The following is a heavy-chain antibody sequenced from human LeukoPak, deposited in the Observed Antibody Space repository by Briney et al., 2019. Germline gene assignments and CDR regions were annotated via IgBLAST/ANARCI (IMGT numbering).Heavy chain of an antibody. CDR3: AKDDYGDYVGWFDP. D-gene: IGHD4-17*01. V-gene: IGHV3-64D*09. Sequence: GGSLRLSCSASGFTLSSYAMHWVRQAPGKGLEYVSAITSNGGTTYYADSVKGRFTISRDNSKNTLYLQMSSLRAEDTAVYYCAKDDYGDYVGWFDPWGQGTLVTVSS. J-gene: IGHJ5*02. CDR2: ITSNGGTT. CDR1: GFTLSSYA.